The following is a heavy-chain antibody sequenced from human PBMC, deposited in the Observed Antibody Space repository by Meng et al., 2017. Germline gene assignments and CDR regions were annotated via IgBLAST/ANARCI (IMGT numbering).Heavy chain of an antibody. D-gene: IGHD2-21*02. CDR2: ISYDGSNK. Sequence: GGSLRLSCAASGFTFSSYAMHWVRQAPGKGLEWVAVISYDGSNKYYADSVKGRFTISRDNSKNTLYLQMNSLRAEDTAVYYCARAHIVVVTARSRNYFDDWGQGTLVTVSS. CDR1: GFTFSSYA. CDR3: ARAHIVVVTARSRNYFDD. J-gene: IGHJ4*02. V-gene: IGHV3-30*01.